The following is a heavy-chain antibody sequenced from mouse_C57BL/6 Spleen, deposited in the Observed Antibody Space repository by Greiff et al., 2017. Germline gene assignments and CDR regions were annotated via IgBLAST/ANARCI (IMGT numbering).Heavy chain of an antibody. CDR2: ISSGSSTI. CDR1: GFTFSDYG. CDR3: ARPGYGNYGYAMDY. J-gene: IGHJ4*01. Sequence: EVMLVESGGGLVKPGGSLKLSCAASGFTFSDYGMHWVRQAPEKGLEWVAYISSGSSTIYYADTVKGRFTISRDNAKNTLFLQMTSLRSEDTAMYYCARPGYGNYGYAMDYWGQGTSVTVSS. V-gene: IGHV5-17*01. D-gene: IGHD2-1*01.